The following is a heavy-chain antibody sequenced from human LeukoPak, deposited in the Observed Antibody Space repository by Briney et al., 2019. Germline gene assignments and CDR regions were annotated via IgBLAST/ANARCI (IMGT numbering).Heavy chain of an antibody. J-gene: IGHJ6*02. CDR3: AREAVPPPGLYYYYAMDV. D-gene: IGHD6-25*01. CDR2: INHSGRT. Sequence: SETLSLTCAVYGGSFSDYYWSWIRQPPGKGLEWIGEINHSGRTNYSPSLKSRVTISVDTSKNQFSLKLTSVTAADTAVYYCAREAVPPPGLYYYYAMDVWGQGTPVTVSS. CDR1: GGSFSDYY. V-gene: IGHV4-34*01.